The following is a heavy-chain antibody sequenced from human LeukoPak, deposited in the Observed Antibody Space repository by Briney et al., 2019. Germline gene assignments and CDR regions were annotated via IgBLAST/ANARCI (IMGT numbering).Heavy chain of an antibody. CDR1: GGSISSYY. V-gene: IGHV4-59*01. CDR2: VYYTGST. J-gene: IGHJ4*02. CDR3: ARAKGDY. Sequence: SETLSLTCTVSGGSISSYYWSWVRQPPGKGLEWIGFVYYTGSTNYSPSLKSRVTISVDTSKNQFSLKLRSVTAADTAVYYCARAKGDYWGQGTLVTVSS.